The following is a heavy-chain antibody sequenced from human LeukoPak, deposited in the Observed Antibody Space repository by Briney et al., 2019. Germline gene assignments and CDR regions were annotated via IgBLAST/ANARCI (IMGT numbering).Heavy chain of an antibody. CDR3: ASKVAGTDFDY. J-gene: IGHJ4*02. V-gene: IGHV3-48*04. Sequence: PGGSLRLSCAASGFTFNNYAMTWVRQAPGKGLEWVSYISSSSSTIYYADSVKGRFTISRDNAKNSLYLQMNSLRAEDTAVYYCASKVAGTDFDYWGQGTLVTVSS. D-gene: IGHD6-19*01. CDR2: ISSSSSTI. CDR1: GFTFNNYA.